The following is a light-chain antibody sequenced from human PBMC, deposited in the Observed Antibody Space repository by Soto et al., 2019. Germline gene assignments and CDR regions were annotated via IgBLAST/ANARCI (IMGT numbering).Light chain of an antibody. CDR2: DAS. V-gene: IGKV1-39*01. Sequence: DIQMTQSPSSLSASVGDRVTITCRASQTISTYLNWYQQKPGKAPRLLIYDASSLLSGVPSRFSGSGSGTDFTLTISSLQPEDFATYYCQQYYSSPYTFGQGTKLEV. J-gene: IGKJ2*01. CDR1: QTISTY. CDR3: QQYYSSPYT.